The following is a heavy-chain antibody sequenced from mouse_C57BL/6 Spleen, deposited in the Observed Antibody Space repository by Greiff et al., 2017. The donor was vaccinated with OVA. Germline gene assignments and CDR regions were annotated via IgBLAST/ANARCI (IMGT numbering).Heavy chain of an antibody. V-gene: IGHV10-1*01. CDR2: IRSKSNNYAS. J-gene: IGHJ4*01. CDR3: VKGLYAMDY. Sequence: EVQVVESGGGLVQPKGSLKLSCAASGFSFNTYAMNWVRQAPGKGLEWVARIRSKSNNYASYYADSVKDRFTISRDDSESMLYLQMNNLKTEDTAMYYCVKGLYAMDYWGQGTSVTVSS. CDR1: GFSFNTYA.